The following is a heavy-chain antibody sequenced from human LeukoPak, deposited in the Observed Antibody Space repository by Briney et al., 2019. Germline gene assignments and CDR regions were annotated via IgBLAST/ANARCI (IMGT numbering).Heavy chain of an antibody. Sequence: GGSLRLSCAASGFVFSTYGMHWVRQAPGKGLEWVAVIWSHGNTKKYADSVTGRFTISRDNSKNTLYLEMNTLRAEDTAVYYCARDDDYDDHNTFDMWGHRTMVTVSS. J-gene: IGHJ3*02. CDR2: IWSHGNTK. CDR3: ARDDDYDDHNTFDM. V-gene: IGHV3-33*01. CDR1: GFVFSTYG. D-gene: IGHD4-17*01.